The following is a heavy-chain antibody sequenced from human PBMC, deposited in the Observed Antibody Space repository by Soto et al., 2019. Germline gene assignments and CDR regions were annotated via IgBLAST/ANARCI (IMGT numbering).Heavy chain of an antibody. J-gene: IGHJ6*02. CDR2: IYYSGST. Sequence: PSETLSLTCTVSGGSVSSGSYYWSWIRQPPGKGLEWIGYIYYSGSTNYNPSLKSRVTISVDTSKNQFSLKLSSVTAADTAVYYCARGQVRSYYGMDVCGQGPTVTVSS. CDR3: ARGQVRSYYGMDV. D-gene: IGHD3-10*01. V-gene: IGHV4-61*01. CDR1: GGSVSSGSYY.